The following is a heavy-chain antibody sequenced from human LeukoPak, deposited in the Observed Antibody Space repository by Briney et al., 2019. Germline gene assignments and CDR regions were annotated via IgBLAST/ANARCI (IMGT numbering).Heavy chain of an antibody. D-gene: IGHD2-21*02. Sequence: GGSLRLSCAASGFTFSSYGMHWVRQAPGKGLEWVAFIRYDGSNKYYADSVKGRFTISRDNSKNTLYLQMNSLRADDTAVYYCARGRRDCSGDCYVAFDIWGQGTMVTVSS. CDR2: IRYDGSNK. V-gene: IGHV3-30*02. J-gene: IGHJ3*02. CDR3: ARGRRDCSGDCYVAFDI. CDR1: GFTFSSYG.